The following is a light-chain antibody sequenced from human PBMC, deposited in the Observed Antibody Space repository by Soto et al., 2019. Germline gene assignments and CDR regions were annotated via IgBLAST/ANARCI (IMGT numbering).Light chain of an antibody. V-gene: IGLV4-69*01. CDR3: QTWGTGIRV. J-gene: IGLJ3*02. CDR2: LNSDGSH. Sequence: QLVLTQSPSASASLGASVNLTCTLSSGHSSYAIAWHQQQPEKGPRYLMKLNSDGSHNKGDGIPDRFSGSSSGAERYLTISSLQSEDEDDYYCQTWGTGIRVFGGGTKLTVL. CDR1: SGHSSYA.